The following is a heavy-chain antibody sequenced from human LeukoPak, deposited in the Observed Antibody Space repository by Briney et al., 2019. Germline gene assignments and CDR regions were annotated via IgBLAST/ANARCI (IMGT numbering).Heavy chain of an antibody. D-gene: IGHD3-9*01. Sequence: GGSLRLSCAASGFTFSSYEMNWVRQAPGKGLEWVSCRFTISRDNAKNSLYLQMNSLRAEDTAVYYCARDSYYDILTGPSVFDPWGQGTLVTVSS. CDR3: ARDSYYDILTGPSVFDP. V-gene: IGHV3-48*03. J-gene: IGHJ5*02. CDR1: GFTFSSYE.